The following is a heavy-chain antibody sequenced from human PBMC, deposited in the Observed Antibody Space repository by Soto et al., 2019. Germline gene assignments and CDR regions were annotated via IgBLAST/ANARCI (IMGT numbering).Heavy chain of an antibody. CDR2: ISYDGSDK. CDR3: AKSPNFYCSSYHCYKYYFDY. Sequence: QEQLVESGGGVVLPGRSLRLSCAASGFTFNTFGMHWVRQAPGKGLEWVAVISYDGSDKYYSDSVRGRFTISRDNSMNTLYLQMNSLRPQHTAVYYCAKSPNFYCSSYHCYKYYFDYWGQGTLVTVSS. J-gene: IGHJ4*02. D-gene: IGHD2-2*01. V-gene: IGHV3-30*18. CDR1: GFTFNTFG.